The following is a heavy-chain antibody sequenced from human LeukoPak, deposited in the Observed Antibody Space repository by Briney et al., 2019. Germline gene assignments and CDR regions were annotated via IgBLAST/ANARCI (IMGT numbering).Heavy chain of an antibody. V-gene: IGHV3-30*02. CDR2: IRYNGSNK. CDR3: AIPGRAAAGTGY. Sequence: GGSLRLSCAASGFTFSSYGMHWVRQAPGKGLEWVAFIRYNGSNKYYADYVKGRFTITRDNSKNTLYLQMNSLRAEDTAVYYCAIPGRAAAGTGYWGQGTLVTVSS. D-gene: IGHD6-13*01. J-gene: IGHJ4*02. CDR1: GFTFSSYG.